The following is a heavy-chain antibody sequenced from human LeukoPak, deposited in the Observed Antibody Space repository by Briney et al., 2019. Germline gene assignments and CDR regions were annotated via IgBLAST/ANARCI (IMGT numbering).Heavy chain of an antibody. CDR3: ARVSSGSEDWFDP. D-gene: IGHD1-26*01. V-gene: IGHV1-2*02. J-gene: IGHJ5*02. CDR2: INPNSGGT. Sequence: ASVKVSCKASGYTFTGYYMHWVRQAPGQGLEWMGWINPNSGGTNYAQKFQGRVTMTRDTSISKAYMELSRLRSDDTAVYYCARVSSGSEDWFDPWGQGTLVTVSS. CDR1: GYTFTGYY.